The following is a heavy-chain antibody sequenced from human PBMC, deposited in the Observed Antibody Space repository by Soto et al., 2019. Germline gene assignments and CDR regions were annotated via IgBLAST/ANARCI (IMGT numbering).Heavy chain of an antibody. V-gene: IGHV3-21*01. CDR1: GFTFSTYS. Sequence: GGSLRLSCAASGFTFSTYSMDWVRQAPGKGLEWVSSISSSSSNTYYADSVKGRFTISRDNAKNSLYLQMSGLRAEDTAVYYCARDLGYSGYEKLTFDYWGQRTQVTVSS. CDR3: ARDLGYSGYEKLTFDY. J-gene: IGHJ4*02. CDR2: ISSSSSNT. D-gene: IGHD5-12*01.